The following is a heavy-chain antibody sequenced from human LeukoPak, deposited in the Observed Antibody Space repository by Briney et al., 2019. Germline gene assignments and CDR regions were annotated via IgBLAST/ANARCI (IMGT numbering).Heavy chain of an antibody. CDR3: AKDRGGDTAMSH. D-gene: IGHD5-18*01. CDR1: GFTFDDYA. J-gene: IGHJ4*02. CDR2: ISGDGGST. Sequence: GGSLRLSCAASGFTFDDYAMHWVRQAPGKGLEWVSLISGDGGSTYYADSVKGRFTIPGDNSKNSLYLKMNSLRTEDTALYYCAKDRGGDTAMSHWGQGTLVTVSS. V-gene: IGHV3-43*02.